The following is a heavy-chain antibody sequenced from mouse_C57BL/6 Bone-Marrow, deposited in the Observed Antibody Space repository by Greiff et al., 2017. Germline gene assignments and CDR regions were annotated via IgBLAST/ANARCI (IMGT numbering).Heavy chain of an antibody. J-gene: IGHJ3*01. CDR2: IDPSDSYT. V-gene: IGHV1-69*01. CDR3: ASYDYDEEFAY. Sequence: QVQLQQPGAELVMPGASVKLSCKASGYTFTSYWMHWVKQRPGQGLEWIGEIDPSDSYTNYTQKFKGKSTLTVDKSSSTAYMQLNSLTSEDSAVYYCASYDYDEEFAYWDRGTLVTVSA. D-gene: IGHD2-4*01. CDR1: GYTFTSYW.